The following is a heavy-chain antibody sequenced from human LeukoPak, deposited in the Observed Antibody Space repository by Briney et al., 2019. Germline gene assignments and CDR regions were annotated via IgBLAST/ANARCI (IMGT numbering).Heavy chain of an antibody. CDR1: GFTFSNYA. Sequence: GGSLRLSCAASGFTFSNYAMNWVRQAPGRGLEWVSYISGSRSTIYYADSVEGRFTISRDNAKNSLYLQMSSLRAEGTAVYYCARGFSNYFDSWGQGTLVTVSS. CDR3: ARGFSNYFDS. V-gene: IGHV3-48*01. CDR2: ISGSRSTI. J-gene: IGHJ4*02.